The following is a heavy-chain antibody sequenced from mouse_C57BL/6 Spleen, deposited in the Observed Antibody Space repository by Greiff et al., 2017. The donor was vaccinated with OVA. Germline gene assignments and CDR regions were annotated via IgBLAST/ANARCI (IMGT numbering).Heavy chain of an antibody. CDR2: INSDGGST. CDR3: ARRGPPMVTTEALFAY. J-gene: IGHJ3*01. D-gene: IGHD2-2*01. CDR1: EYEFPSHD. V-gene: IGHV5-2*01. Sequence: EVKLVESGGGLVQPGESLKLSCESNEYEFPSHDMPWVRKTPEKRLELVAAINSDGGSTYYPDTMERRFIFSRDNTKKTLYLQMSSLRSEDTALYYCARRGPPMVTTEALFAYWGKGTLVTVSA.